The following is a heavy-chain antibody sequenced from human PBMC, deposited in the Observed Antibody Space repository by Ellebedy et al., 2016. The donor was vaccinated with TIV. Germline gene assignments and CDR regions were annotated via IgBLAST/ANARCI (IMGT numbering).Heavy chain of an antibody. J-gene: IGHJ3*01. CDR1: GGSISSYY. V-gene: IGHV4-59*01. CDR3: ARVVWQQPVSYAFDL. D-gene: IGHD6-13*01. Sequence: MPSETLSLTCTVSGGSISSYYWSWIRQPPGKGLEWIGYISYSGSTNYNPSLKSRVTISVDTSKNQFSLRLNSVTAADTAVYYCARVVWQQPVSYAFDLWGQGTMVTVSS. CDR2: ISYSGST.